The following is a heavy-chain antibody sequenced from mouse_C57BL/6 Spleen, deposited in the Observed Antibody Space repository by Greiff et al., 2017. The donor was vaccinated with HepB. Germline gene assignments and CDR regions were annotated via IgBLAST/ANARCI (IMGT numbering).Heavy chain of an antibody. CDR3: ASECGSSRYWYFDV. J-gene: IGHJ1*03. CDR2: IYPSDSET. D-gene: IGHD1-1*01. V-gene: IGHV1-61*01. Sequence: QVQLKQPGAELVRPGSSVKLSCKASGYTFTSYWMDWVKQRPGQGLEWIGNIYPSDSETHYNQKFKDKATLTVDKSSSTAYMQLSSLTSEDSAVYYCASECGSSRYWYFDVWGTGTTVTVSS. CDR1: GYTFTSYW.